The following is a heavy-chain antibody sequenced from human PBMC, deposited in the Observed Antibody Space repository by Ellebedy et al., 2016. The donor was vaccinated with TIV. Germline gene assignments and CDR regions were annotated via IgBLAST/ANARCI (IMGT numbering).Heavy chain of an antibody. Sequence: ASVKVSCKTSGYVFTAYYIHWVRQAPGQGLEWMGWINPDSGGTNLLQKFQGRVTMTRDTSVNTAYMEVSRLQSDDTAVYYCARVLRGTSGMDVWGQGTTVTVS. CDR3: ARVLRGTSGMDV. J-gene: IGHJ6*02. D-gene: IGHD4/OR15-4a*01. CDR2: INPDSGGT. CDR1: GYVFTAYY. V-gene: IGHV1-2*02.